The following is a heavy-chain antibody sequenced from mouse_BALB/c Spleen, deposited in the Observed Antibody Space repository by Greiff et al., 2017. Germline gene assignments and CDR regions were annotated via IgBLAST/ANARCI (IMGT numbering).Heavy chain of an antibody. D-gene: IGHD1-1*01. CDR3: TRFGYYGSTYWYFDV. V-gene: IGHV1S127*01. Sequence: VKLQQPGAELVKPGASVKMSCKASGYTFTSYWMHWVKQRPGQGLEWIGTIDPSDSYTSYNQKFKGKATLTVDTSSSTAYMQLSSLTSEDSAVYYCTRFGYYGSTYWYFDVWGAGTTVTVSS. CDR2: IDPSDSYT. J-gene: IGHJ1*01. CDR1: GYTFTSYW.